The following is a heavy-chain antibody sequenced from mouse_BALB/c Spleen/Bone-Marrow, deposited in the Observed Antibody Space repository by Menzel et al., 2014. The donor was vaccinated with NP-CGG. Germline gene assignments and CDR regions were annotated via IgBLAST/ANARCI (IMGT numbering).Heavy chain of an antibody. Sequence: VKLQESGPGLVAPSQSLSITCTVSGFSLTSYGVHWVRQPPGKGLEWLGVIWAGGSTNYNSALMSRPSISKDSSKSQVFLKMNSLQTDDTAMYYCARDENYYGNYGTMDYWGQGTSVTVSS. V-gene: IGHV2-9*02. CDR3: ARDENYYGNYGTMDY. J-gene: IGHJ4*01. D-gene: IGHD2-1*01. CDR1: GFSLTSYG. CDR2: IWAGGST.